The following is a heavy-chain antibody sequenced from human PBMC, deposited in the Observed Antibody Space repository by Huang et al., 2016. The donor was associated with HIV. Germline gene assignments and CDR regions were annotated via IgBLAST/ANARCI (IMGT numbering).Heavy chain of an antibody. CDR1: GFTFRSYW. CDR3: ARGFQAKPGDY. J-gene: IGHJ4*02. Sequence: EVHLVESGGGLVRPGRSLRLSCAASGFTFRSYWMNWVRQAAGRGLEWVANINLDGSERVYVDSVRGRFTISRDNANNSVSLQLNSLKAEDTGVYYCARGFQAKPGDYWGQGTLVTVSS. V-gene: IGHV3-7*01. CDR2: INLDGSER.